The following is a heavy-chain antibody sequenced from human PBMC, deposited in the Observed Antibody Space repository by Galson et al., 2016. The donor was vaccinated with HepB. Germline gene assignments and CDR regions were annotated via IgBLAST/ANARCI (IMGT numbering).Heavy chain of an antibody. D-gene: IGHD1-26*01. V-gene: IGHV4-61*02. Sequence: TLSLTCTVSGGSIGSVSCYWNWIRQPAGKGLEWIGRIDISGSTNYNPSLKSRVTISVDTSKNKFSLKLNSVTAADTAVYYCAGINYITVMEGEGVEKYNWFDPRGQGTRVIVSS. CDR2: IDISGST. CDR1: GGSIGSVSCY. CDR3: AGINYITVMEGEGVEKYNWFDP. J-gene: IGHJ5*02.